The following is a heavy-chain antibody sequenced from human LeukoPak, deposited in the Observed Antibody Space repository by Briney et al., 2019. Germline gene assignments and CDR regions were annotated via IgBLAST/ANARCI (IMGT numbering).Heavy chain of an antibody. CDR1: GYTFSTYG. J-gene: IGHJ4*02. CDR2: ISVSNGKT. D-gene: IGHD3-16*01. Sequence: GASVKVSCKASGYTFSTYGISWVRQAPGEGLQWMGWISVSNGKTKYVQKFQGRVTMTIDTSTSTAYMELRSLRSDDTAVYYCARRWERLDYWGQGTQVTVSS. V-gene: IGHV1-18*01. CDR3: ARRWERLDY.